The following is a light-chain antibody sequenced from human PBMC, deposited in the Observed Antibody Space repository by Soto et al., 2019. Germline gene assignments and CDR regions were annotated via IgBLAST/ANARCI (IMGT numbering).Light chain of an antibody. V-gene: IGKV1-39*01. CDR1: QNIRTY. J-gene: IGKJ5*01. CDR2: SAS. Sequence: DIQLTQSPYSLSASVGDSVTITWRASQNIRTYLNWYQQKPGRAPKLLIHSASALPSGVPSRFSGSGSGTDFTLAISSLQPEDFATYYCQQSDSIPITFGQGTRLEIK. CDR3: QQSDSIPIT.